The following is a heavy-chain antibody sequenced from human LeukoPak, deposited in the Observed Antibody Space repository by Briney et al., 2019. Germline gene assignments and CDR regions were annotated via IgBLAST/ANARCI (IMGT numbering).Heavy chain of an antibody. CDR1: GFTFSSYA. D-gene: IGHD3-22*01. CDR2: ITSSSSYI. V-gene: IGHV3-21*01. Sequence: GGSLRLSCEASGFTFSSYAMNWVCQAPGKGLEWVSSITSSSSYIYYADSVKGRFTISRDNAKNSLYLQMNSLRAEDTAVYYCARSLVGPITMIVLWAFDIWGQGTMVTVSS. J-gene: IGHJ3*02. CDR3: ARSLVGPITMIVLWAFDI.